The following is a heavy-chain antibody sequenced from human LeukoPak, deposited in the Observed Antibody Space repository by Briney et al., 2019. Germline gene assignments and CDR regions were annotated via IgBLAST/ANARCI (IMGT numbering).Heavy chain of an antibody. V-gene: IGHV3-7*01. Sequence: GGSLRLSCAASGFTFSSYWMSWVRQAPGKGLEWVANINQDGSDKYYVDSVKGRFTISRDNSKNTLYLQMNSLRAEDTAVYYCAKVKWIFGVVTEPYYYYMDVWAKGPRSPSP. J-gene: IGHJ6*03. CDR1: GFTFSSYW. CDR2: INQDGSDK. CDR3: AKVKWIFGVVTEPYYYYMDV. D-gene: IGHD3-3*01.